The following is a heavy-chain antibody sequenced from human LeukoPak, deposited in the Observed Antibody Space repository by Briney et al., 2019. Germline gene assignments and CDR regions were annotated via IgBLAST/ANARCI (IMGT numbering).Heavy chain of an antibody. J-gene: IGHJ4*02. D-gene: IGHD3-3*01. V-gene: IGHV4-38-2*02. CDR1: GYSISSGYY. Sequence: KPSETLFLTCTVSGYSISSGYYWGWIRQPPGKGLEWIGSIYHSGSTYYNPSLKSRVTISVDTSKNQFSLKLSSVTAADTAVYYCATGPAHYDFWSGYYYWGQGTLVTVSS. CDR3: ATGPAHYDFWSGYYY. CDR2: IYHSGST.